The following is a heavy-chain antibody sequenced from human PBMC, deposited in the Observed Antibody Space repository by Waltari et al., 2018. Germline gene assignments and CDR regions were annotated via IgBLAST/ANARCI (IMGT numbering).Heavy chain of an antibody. CDR3: ARARDYYGSGRETFDY. V-gene: IGHV3-30*01. CDR1: GFTFSSYA. Sequence: QVQLVESGGGVVQPGRSLRLSCAASGFTFSSYAMHWVRQAPGKGLEWVAVISYEGSNKYYADSVKGRFTISRDNSKNTLYLQMNSLRAEDTAVYYCARARDYYGSGRETFDYWGQGTLVTVSS. D-gene: IGHD3-10*01. J-gene: IGHJ4*02. CDR2: ISYEGSNK.